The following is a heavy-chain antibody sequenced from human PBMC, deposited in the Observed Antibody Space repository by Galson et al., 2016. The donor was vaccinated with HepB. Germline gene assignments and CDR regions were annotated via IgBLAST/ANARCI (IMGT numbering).Heavy chain of an antibody. J-gene: IGHJ6*02. Sequence: SLRLSCAASGFTFSSYAMGWVRQAPGKGLEWVSYILSSGSAIYYADSVKGRFTISRDNANNSLYLQMNSLKDEDTAVYYCARGDSSRSRYYFYGMDVWGQGTTVTVSS. CDR2: ILSSGSAI. CDR1: GFTFSSYA. D-gene: IGHD4-17*01. V-gene: IGHV3-48*02. CDR3: ARGDSSRSRYYFYGMDV.